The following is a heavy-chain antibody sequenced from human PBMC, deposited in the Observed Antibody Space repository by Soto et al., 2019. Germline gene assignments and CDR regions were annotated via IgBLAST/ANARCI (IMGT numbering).Heavy chain of an antibody. CDR2: IYLSGST. V-gene: IGHV4-61*01. J-gene: IGHJ4*02. D-gene: IGHD1-26*01. Sequence: SETLSLTSSVSGGSVRSGSYYWSWIRQPPGKGLEWIGYIYLSGSTDYNPSLKSRVTISVDTSKNQFSLKLRSLTAADTPVYYGARESTVDTTFFDYWCQGTLVTVSS. CDR1: GGSVRSGSYY. CDR3: ARESTVDTTFFDY.